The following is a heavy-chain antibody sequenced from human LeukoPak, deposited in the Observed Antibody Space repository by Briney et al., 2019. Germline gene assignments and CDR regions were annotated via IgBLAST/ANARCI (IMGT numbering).Heavy chain of an antibody. J-gene: IGHJ6*02. Sequence: SVKVSCKASGGTFSSYAISWVRQAPGQGLEWMGGIIPIFGTANYAQKFRGRVTITADESTSTAYMELSSLRSEDTAVYYCARVHCSSTSCYIGYYYYGMDVWGQGTTVTVSS. CDR3: ARVHCSSTSCYIGYYYYGMDV. V-gene: IGHV1-69*13. CDR1: GGTFSSYA. D-gene: IGHD2-2*02. CDR2: IIPIFGTA.